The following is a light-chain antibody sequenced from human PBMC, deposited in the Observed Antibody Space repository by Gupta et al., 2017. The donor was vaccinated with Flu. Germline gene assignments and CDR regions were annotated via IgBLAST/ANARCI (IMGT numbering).Light chain of an antibody. J-gene: IGKJ1*01. V-gene: IGKV1-39*01. CDR1: QSISSY. CDR2: AAS. Sequence: DIQMTQSPSSLSASVGDRVTITCRASQSISSYLNWYQQKPGKAPKLLIYAASSLQSGVPSRFSDSGYGTDLTLTISSRHLEDFATYYCQQSYTNPPVTFGQGTKVEIK. CDR3: QQSYTNPPVT.